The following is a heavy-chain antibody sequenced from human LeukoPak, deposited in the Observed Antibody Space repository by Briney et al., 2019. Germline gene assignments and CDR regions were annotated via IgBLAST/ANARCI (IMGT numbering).Heavy chain of an antibody. Sequence: SVKVSCKASVGTVSSYAISWVRQAPGQGLEWMGRIIPILRIANYAQKFQGRVTITADKSTSTAYMELSSLRSEDTAVYYCARAQITMVRGVPFDYWGQGTLVTVSS. V-gene: IGHV1-69*04. D-gene: IGHD3-10*01. CDR3: ARAQITMVRGVPFDY. J-gene: IGHJ4*02. CDR2: IIPILRIA. CDR1: VGTVSSYA.